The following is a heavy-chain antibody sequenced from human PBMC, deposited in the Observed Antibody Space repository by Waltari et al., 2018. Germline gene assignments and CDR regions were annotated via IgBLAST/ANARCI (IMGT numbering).Heavy chain of an antibody. V-gene: IGHV4-39*07. J-gene: IGHJ3*01. D-gene: IGHD3-3*01. CDR2: LYYTGTP. CDR1: GGSISSSSYS. Sequence: QLQLQESGPGLLKPSETLSLTCTVSGGSISSSSYSWGWIRQPPGKGLVWIADLYYTGTPYYNPSLKSRVTISVDTSRNQFSLKLSSVTAADTAVYFCARRSGYYDLWGQGTMVTVSS. CDR3: ARRSGYYDL.